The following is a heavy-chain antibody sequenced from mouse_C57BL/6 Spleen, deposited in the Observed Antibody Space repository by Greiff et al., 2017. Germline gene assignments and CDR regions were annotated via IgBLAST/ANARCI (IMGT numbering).Heavy chain of an antibody. J-gene: IGHJ4*01. CDR3: AKITTGTRSMDY. CDR1: GFSLTSYG. CDR2: IWGDGST. Sequence: VKLVESGPGLVAPSQRLSITCTVSGFSLTSYGVSWVRQPPGKGLEWLGVIWGDGSTNYHSAFISKLSSSKYNSKSQVFLKLNSLQTDDTATYYCAKITTGTRSMDYWGQGTSVTVSS. D-gene: IGHD1-1*01. V-gene: IGHV2-3*01.